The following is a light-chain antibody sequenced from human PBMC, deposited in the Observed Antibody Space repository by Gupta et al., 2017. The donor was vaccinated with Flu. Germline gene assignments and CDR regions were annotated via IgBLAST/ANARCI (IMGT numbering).Light chain of an antibody. J-gene: IGKJ1*01. CDR3: QQSYSTRWT. Sequence: PSSLSASVGDRVTITCRASQSISGYLNWYQQKPGKAPKLLIYAASSLQSGVPSRFSGSGSGTDFTLTISSLQPEDFATYYCQQSYSTRWTFGQGTKVEIK. CDR2: AAS. V-gene: IGKV1-39*01. CDR1: QSISGY.